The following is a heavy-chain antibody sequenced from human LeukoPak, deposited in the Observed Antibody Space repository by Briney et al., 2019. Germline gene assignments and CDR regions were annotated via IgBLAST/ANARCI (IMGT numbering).Heavy chain of an antibody. CDR2: IYYSGST. Sequence: SETLSLTCTVSGGSISSSSYYWSWIRQPPGKGLEWIGSIYYSGSTYYNPSLKSRVTISVDTSKNQFSLKLSSVTAADTAVYYCARGEEYYDSSGYYYRVFDYWGQGTLVTVSS. CDR3: ARGEEYYDSSGYYYRVFDY. CDR1: GGSISSSSYY. D-gene: IGHD3-22*01. J-gene: IGHJ4*02. V-gene: IGHV4-39*07.